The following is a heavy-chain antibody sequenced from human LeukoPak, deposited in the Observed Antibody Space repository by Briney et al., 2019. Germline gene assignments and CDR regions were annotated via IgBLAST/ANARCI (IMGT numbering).Heavy chain of an antibody. CDR2: ISYDGSNK. Sequence: PGRSLRLSCAASGFTISSYGMHWVRQAPGKGLEWVAVISYDGSNKYYADSVKDRFTISRDNSKNTLYLQMNSLRAEDTAVYYCAKDLGPSIFGVPSDYWGQGTLVTVSS. J-gene: IGHJ4*02. D-gene: IGHD3-3*01. CDR1: GFTISSYG. CDR3: AKDLGPSIFGVPSDY. V-gene: IGHV3-30*18.